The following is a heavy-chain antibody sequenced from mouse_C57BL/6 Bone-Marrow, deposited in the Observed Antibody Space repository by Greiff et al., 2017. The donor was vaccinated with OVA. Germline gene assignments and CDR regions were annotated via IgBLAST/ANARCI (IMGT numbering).Heavy chain of an antibody. Sequence: QVQLKESGAELVRPGASVKLSCKASGYTFTDYYIRWVKQRPGQGLEWIARIYPGSGNIYYNQKFKGKATLTAEKSSSTAYMQLRRLTSDASAVYVCARARRLGDNFDNGGRGTALTVTA. CDR1: GYTFTDYY. D-gene: IGHD2-2*01. J-gene: IGHJ2*01. CDR3: ARARRLGDNFDN. V-gene: IGHV1-76*01. CDR2: IYPGSGNI.